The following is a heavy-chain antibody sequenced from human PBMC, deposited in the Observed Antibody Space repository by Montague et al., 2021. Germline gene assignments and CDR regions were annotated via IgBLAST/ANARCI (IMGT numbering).Heavy chain of an antibody. Sequence: SETLSLTCTVTGGSISEFYWSWIRPSPEKGLEWLGYIYDSGTTNYNPSLKSRVTISADTSMNQFSPNLRSVTAADTAVYFCARRLGIRAPFDYWGQGTLVTVSS. D-gene: IGHD7-27*01. J-gene: IGHJ4*02. CDR2: IYDSGTT. CDR3: ARRLGIRAPFDY. V-gene: IGHV4-59*08. CDR1: GGSISEFY.